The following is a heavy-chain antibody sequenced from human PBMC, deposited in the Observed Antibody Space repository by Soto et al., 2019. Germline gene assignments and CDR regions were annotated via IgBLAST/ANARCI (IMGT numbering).Heavy chain of an antibody. CDR2: ISGSGGST. CDR1: RFSLCSYA. J-gene: IGHJ6*02. Sequence: GGAPRLSCAAPRFSLCSYALRGGRPAPGKGAEWGSAISGSGGSTYYADSVKGRFTISRDNSKNTLYLQMNSLRAEDTAIYCCAKGPTIFGVVIIFEYYYGMDIWGQGTTVTVSS. CDR3: AKGPTIFGVVIIFEYYYGMDI. V-gene: IGHV3-23*01. D-gene: IGHD3-3*01.